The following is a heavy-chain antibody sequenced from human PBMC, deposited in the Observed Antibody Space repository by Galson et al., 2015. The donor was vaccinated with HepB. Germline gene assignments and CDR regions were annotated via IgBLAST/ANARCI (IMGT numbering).Heavy chain of an antibody. Sequence: SLRLSCAASGFTFKKYTMHWVRQAPGKGLEWVAVISYDGSNKYYADPVKGRFTISRDNSGNTLFLQMDSLRVEDTAVYYCARDSSPLWFGELFSYWGQGTQVIVSS. CDR3: ARDSSPLWFGELFSY. CDR2: ISYDGSNK. V-gene: IGHV3-30-3*01. CDR1: GFTFKKYT. D-gene: IGHD3-10*01. J-gene: IGHJ4*02.